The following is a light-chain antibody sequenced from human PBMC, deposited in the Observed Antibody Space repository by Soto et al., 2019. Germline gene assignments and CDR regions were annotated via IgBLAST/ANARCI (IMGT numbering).Light chain of an antibody. CDR1: QSVGTS. CDR2: DVS. CDR3: QLYSRSPRQIT. J-gene: IGKJ5*01. V-gene: IGKV3-11*01. Sequence: EIVLTQSPDTLSLSPGERATLSCRASQSVGTSLAWYQQKPGQAPSLLISDVSNRATGIPARFSGGGSRTDFTLTISRLEPEDFAVYYCQLYSRSPRQITFGQGTRLEIK.